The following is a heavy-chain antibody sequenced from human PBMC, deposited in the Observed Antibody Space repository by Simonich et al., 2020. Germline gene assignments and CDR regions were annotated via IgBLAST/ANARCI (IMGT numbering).Heavy chain of an antibody. CDR1: GFTFSSYS. CDR3: ARWIAVAGTGAYGMDV. V-gene: IGHV3-21*01. CDR2: FSSSSSYI. J-gene: IGHJ6*02. Sequence: EVQLVESGGGLVKPGGSLRLSCAASGFTFSSYSMNWVRQAPGKGLEWVPSFSSSSSYIYYADSLKGQFTISRKNAKNSLYLQMNSLRAEDTAVYYCARWIAVAGTGAYGMDVWGQGTTVTVSS. D-gene: IGHD6-19*01.